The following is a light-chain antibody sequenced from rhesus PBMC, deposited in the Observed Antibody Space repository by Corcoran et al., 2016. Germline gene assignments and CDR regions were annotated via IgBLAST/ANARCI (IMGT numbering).Light chain of an antibody. CDR1: QSVGSY. V-gene: IGKV3-40*01. CDR3: QQYNDLLWT. CDR2: SAY. Sequence: EIVMTQSPATLSLSPGETATLSCRASQSVGSYLAWYQQKPGQAPKLLVHSAYLKATGIPDRFSGSGYMTDFTLTISSLEPEDVGVYHCQQYNDLLWTFGQGTKGEIK. J-gene: IGKJ1*01.